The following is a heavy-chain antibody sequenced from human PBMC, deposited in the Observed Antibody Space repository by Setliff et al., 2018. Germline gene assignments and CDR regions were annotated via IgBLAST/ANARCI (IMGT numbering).Heavy chain of an antibody. D-gene: IGHD3-16*02. CDR3: ARGKGSYRYEDYYYGMDV. CDR1: GGSFSGYY. CDR2: INHSGST. V-gene: IGHV4-34*01. Sequence: SETLSLTCAVYGGSFSGYYWTWIRQPPGKGLEWIGEINHSGSTNYNPSLKSRVTISVDTSKNQFSLKLSSVTAADTAVYYCARGKGSYRYEDYYYGMDVWGQGTTVTVSS. J-gene: IGHJ6*02.